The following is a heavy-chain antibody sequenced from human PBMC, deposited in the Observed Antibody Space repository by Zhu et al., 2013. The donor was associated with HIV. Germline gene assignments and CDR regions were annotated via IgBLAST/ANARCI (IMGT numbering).Heavy chain of an antibody. CDR3: AREKRKTYNFWSDSLGYFDH. CDR2: ISTYNGHT. D-gene: IGHD3-3*01. Sequence: QIQLVQSGGEVKRPGASVRVSCKASGYSFTTFGISWLRQAPGQGLEWVGWISTYNGHTNYEQKFQDRVTMTTDTSTSTVYMELKSLRSDDTAVYYCAREKRKTYNFWSDSLGYFDHWGQGALVTVSS. CDR1: GYSFTTFG. V-gene: IGHV1-18*01. J-gene: IGHJ4*02.